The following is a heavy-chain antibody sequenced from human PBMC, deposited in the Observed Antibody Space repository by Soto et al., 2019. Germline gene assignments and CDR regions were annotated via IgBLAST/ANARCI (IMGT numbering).Heavy chain of an antibody. CDR2: INHSGST. J-gene: IGHJ4*02. CDR1: GGSFSGYY. CDR3: ARGAWATSLAAH. V-gene: IGHV4-34*01. Sequence: QVQLQQWGAGLLKPSETLSLTCAVYGGSFSGYYWSWIRQPPGKGLEWIGEINHSGSTNYNPSLKSRVTISVDTSKNQFSLKLSSVTAADTAVYYCARGAWATSLAAHWGQGTLVTVSS. D-gene: IGHD2-15*01.